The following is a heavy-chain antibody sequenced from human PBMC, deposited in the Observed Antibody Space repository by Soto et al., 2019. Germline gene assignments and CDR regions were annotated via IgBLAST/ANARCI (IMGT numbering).Heavy chain of an antibody. CDR2: TYYRSKWDN. D-gene: IGHD2-2*01. Sequence: SQTLSLTCAISGDRVSSNSAAWNWISQSPSRGLEWLGRTYYRSKWDNDYAVSVKSRITINPDTSKNQFSLQLNSVTPEDTAVYHCERDQVPTFGAVLRDYYYFVMGVWAIRTTVTVSS. CDR3: ERDQVPTFGAVLRDYYYFVMGV. J-gene: IGHJ6*04. V-gene: IGHV6-1*01. CDR1: GDRVSSNSAA.